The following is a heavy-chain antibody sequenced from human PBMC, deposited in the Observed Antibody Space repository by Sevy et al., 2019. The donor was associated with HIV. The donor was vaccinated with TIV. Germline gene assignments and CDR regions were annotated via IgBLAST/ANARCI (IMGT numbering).Heavy chain of an antibody. D-gene: IGHD2-21*01. CDR3: VRGPNCGVGGCQQISPYCLDV. V-gene: IGHV3-72*01. CDR1: GFAFSDHY. J-gene: IGHJ6*03. CDR2: IRNRPNRYTT. Sequence: RLSCAASGFAFSDHYVDWVRQAPGKGLEWVGRIRNRPNRYTTEYAASVEGRFTISRDDSRHSLYLQMNSLKTEDSAVYYCVRGPNCGVGGCQQISPYCLDVWGKGATVTVSS.